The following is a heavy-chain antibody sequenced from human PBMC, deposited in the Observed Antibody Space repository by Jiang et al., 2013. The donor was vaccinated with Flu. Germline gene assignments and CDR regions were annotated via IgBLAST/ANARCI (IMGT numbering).Heavy chain of an antibody. V-gene: IGHV7-4-1*02. CDR3: ARDGEVSTTSLFDY. CDR1: GYTFTNYA. D-gene: IGHD5/OR15-5a*01. J-gene: IGHJ4*02. CDR2: INTKTGNP. Sequence: SELKKPGASVKVSCKASGYTFTNYAMNWVRQAPGQGLEWMGWINTKTGNPTYAQGFTGRFVFSLDTSVSTTYLEISSLTAEDTAAYYCARDGEVSTTSLFDYWGQGTLVTVSS.